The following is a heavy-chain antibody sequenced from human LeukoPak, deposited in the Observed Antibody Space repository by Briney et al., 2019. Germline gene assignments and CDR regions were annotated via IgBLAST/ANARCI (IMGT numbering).Heavy chain of an antibody. CDR1: GGSISSYY. V-gene: IGHV4-4*07. J-gene: IGHJ4*02. D-gene: IGHD3-22*01. CDR3: ARSYYYDSSGYTDDY. CDR2: IYTSRST. Sequence: SETLSLTCTVSGGSISSYYWSWIRHPDAQGPGQIGRIYTSRSTNYNSTLHSRVTMSVDTSKNQFSLKLSSVTAADTAVYYCARSYYYDSSGYTDDYWGQGTLVTVSS.